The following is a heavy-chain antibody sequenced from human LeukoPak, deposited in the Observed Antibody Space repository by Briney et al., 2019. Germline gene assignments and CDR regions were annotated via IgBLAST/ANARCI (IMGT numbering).Heavy chain of an antibody. V-gene: IGHV3-21*01. J-gene: IGHJ4*02. CDR3: ARGYYGSGSYYKY. D-gene: IGHD3-10*01. CDR2: ISSNSSYI. Sequence: GGSLRLSCAASGFTFSSYSMNWVRQAPGKGLEWVSSISSNSSYIYYADSVKGRFTISRDNAKNSLYLQMNSLRAEDTAVYYCARGYYGSGSYYKYWGQGTLVTVSS. CDR1: GFTFSSYS.